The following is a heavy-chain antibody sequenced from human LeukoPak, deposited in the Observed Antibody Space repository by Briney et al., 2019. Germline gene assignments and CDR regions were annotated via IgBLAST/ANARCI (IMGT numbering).Heavy chain of an antibody. CDR3: AKDLNY. J-gene: IGHJ4*02. CDR1: GFTFSSYG. Sequence: GGSLRLSCAASGFTFSSYGMHWVRQAPGKGLEWVAVISYDGSNKYYADSVKGRFTISRDNSKNTLYLQMNSLRAEDTAVYYCAKDLNYWGQGTLVTVSS. V-gene: IGHV3-30*18. CDR2: ISYDGSNK.